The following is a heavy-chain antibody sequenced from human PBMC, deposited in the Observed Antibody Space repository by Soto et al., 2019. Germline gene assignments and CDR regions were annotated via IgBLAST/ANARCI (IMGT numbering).Heavy chain of an antibody. Sequence: QVQLVQSGAEVKKPGSSVKVSCKASGGTFSSHGISWVRQAPGQGLEWMGGIIPILVTPNYAQKFQGRVTLTADEFTSTAYIELSSLRPEDTAVYYCARETRPYYFDSSGYPDAFDIWGQGTMVTVSS. J-gene: IGHJ3*02. CDR2: IIPILVTP. CDR3: ARETRPYYFDSSGYPDAFDI. CDR1: GGTFSSHG. D-gene: IGHD3-22*01. V-gene: IGHV1-69*01.